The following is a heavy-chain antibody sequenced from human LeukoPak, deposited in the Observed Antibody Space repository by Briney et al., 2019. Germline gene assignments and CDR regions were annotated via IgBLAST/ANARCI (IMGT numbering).Heavy chain of an antibody. V-gene: IGHV4-59*02. CDR3: ARDFQIAAAGTGAFDI. CDR2: IYYSGST. CDR1: GGSVTSRY. J-gene: IGHJ3*02. D-gene: IGHD6-13*01. Sequence: SETLSLTCTVSGGSVTSRYWSWIRQPPGKGLEWIGYIYYSGSTNYNPSLKSRVTISVDTSKNQFSLKLSSVTAADTAVYYCARDFQIAAAGTGAFDIWGQGTMVTVSS.